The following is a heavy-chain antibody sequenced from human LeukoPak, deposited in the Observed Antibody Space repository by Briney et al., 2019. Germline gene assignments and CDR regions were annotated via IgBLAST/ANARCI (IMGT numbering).Heavy chain of an antibody. CDR2: ISLGNT. D-gene: IGHD5-18*01. CDR3: ARDKRHSYGKYYDP. V-gene: IGHV4-59*12. Sequence: SETLSLTCSLSGDTLSTYYWNWIRQTPGRGLEWIGHISLGNTEYNPSLKSRVTISVDTSKNEFYLRLTSVTAADTALYFCARDKRHSYGKYYDPWSQGTLVSVSS. J-gene: IGHJ5*02. CDR1: GDTLSTYY.